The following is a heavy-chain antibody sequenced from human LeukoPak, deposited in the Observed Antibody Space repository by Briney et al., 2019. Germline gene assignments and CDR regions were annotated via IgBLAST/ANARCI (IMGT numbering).Heavy chain of an antibody. D-gene: IGHD6-19*01. CDR3: AKDTYSSGWYLGYYYGMDV. Sequence: GRSLRLSCAASGFTFSSHGMHWVRQAPGKGLEWVAVISYHGSYKYYGDSVKGRFTISRDNSKSTLYLQMNSLRAEDTAVYYCAKDTYSSGWYLGYYYGMDVWGKGTTVTVSS. V-gene: IGHV3-30*18. CDR1: GFTFSSHG. CDR2: ISYHGSYK. J-gene: IGHJ6*04.